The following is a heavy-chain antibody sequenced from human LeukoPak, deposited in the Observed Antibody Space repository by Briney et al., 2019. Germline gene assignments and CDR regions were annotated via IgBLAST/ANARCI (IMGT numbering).Heavy chain of an antibody. CDR1: GFTFSSYA. J-gene: IGHJ4*02. Sequence: GGSLRLSCAASGFTFSSYAMSWVRQAPGKGLEWVSTISGSGDTTYYGDSVKGRFTISRDNSKNTLYLQMNSLRAEDTAVYYCAKSLRVVRGVPCYFDYWGQGTLVTVSS. V-gene: IGHV3-23*01. CDR2: ISGSGDTT. CDR3: AKSLRVVRGVPCYFDY. D-gene: IGHD3-10*01.